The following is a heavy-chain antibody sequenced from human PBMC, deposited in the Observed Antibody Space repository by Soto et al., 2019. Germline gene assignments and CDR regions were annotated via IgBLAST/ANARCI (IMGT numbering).Heavy chain of an antibody. Sequence: GGSLRLSCAASGVPFSIYWMEWVRQAPGKGLVWVSRIRSDGGTNYADSVKGRFTISRDSSTNTLYLQMDNVRAEDTAVYYCARDPGVNWAWGKGTTVTVSS. V-gene: IGHV3-74*01. J-gene: IGHJ6*04. CDR3: ARDPGVNWA. CDR2: IRSDGGT. CDR1: GVPFSIYW. D-gene: IGHD2-8*01.